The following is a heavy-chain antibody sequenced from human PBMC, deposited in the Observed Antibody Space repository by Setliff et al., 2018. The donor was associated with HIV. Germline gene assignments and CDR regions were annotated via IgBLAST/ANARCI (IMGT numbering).Heavy chain of an antibody. CDR3: ARDHTDGWYHGEHAAFDL. J-gene: IGHJ3*01. Sequence: GGSLRLSCAGSGFTLSSNWMHWVRQAPGEGLVWVSRINEDGKTTNYADSVKGRFTISRDNAKNTLYLQMNSLRAEDTSVYYCARDHTDGWYHGEHAAFDLWGQGTVVTVSS. V-gene: IGHV3-74*01. CDR1: GFTLSSNW. CDR2: INEDGKTT. D-gene: IGHD6-19*01.